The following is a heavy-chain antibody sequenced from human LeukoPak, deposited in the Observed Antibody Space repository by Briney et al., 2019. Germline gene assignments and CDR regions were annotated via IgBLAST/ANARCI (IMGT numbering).Heavy chain of an antibody. CDR3: ARRSPIAGAGPRRLEG. CDR2: IYSGGST. J-gene: IGHJ4*02. CDR1: GFTVSSSY. V-gene: IGHV3-53*01. D-gene: IGHD6-13*01. Sequence: PGGSLRLSCAASGFTVSSSYMSWVRQAPGKGLEWVSIIYSGGSTSYADSVKGRFIISRDNSKNTLYLQMNSLRAEDTAVYYCARRSPIAGAGPRRLEGWGQVTLVSFST.